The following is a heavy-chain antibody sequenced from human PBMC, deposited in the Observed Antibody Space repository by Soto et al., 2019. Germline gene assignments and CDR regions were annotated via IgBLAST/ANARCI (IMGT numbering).Heavy chain of an antibody. CDR3: AKDLEWLVRGNYYGMDV. V-gene: IGHV3-30*18. J-gene: IGHJ6*02. CDR1: RFTFSSYC. D-gene: IGHD6-19*01. CDR2: ISYDGSNK. Sequence: LXLSCAASRFTFSSYCMHWVRQAPCKGLEWVAVISYDGSNKYYADSVKGRFTISRDNSKNTLYLQMNRLRAEDTAVYYCAKDLEWLVRGNYYGMDVWGQGTTVTVSS.